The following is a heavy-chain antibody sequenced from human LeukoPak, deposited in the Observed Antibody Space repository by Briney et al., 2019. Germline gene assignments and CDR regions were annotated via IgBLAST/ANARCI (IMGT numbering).Heavy chain of an antibody. Sequence: GGSLRLSCAASGFTFSSYAMSWVRQAPGKGLEWVSAISGSGGSTYYADSVKGRFTISRDNSKNTLYLQMNSLRAEDTAVYYCAKDRNYDFWSGYLGDAFDIWGQGTMVTVSS. J-gene: IGHJ3*02. CDR2: ISGSGGST. CDR3: AKDRNYDFWSGYLGDAFDI. V-gene: IGHV3-23*01. CDR1: GFTFSSYA. D-gene: IGHD3-3*01.